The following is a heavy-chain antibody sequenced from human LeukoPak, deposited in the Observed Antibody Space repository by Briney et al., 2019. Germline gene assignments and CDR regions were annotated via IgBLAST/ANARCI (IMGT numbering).Heavy chain of an antibody. CDR1: GFTVSSNY. Sequence: PGGSLRLSCAAAGFTVSSNYMSWVRQAPGKGLEWVSVIYSGGSTYYADSVKGRFTISRDNSKNTLYLQMNSLRAEDTAVYYCARGRYSYGLDYWGQGTLVTVSS. CDR2: IYSGGST. V-gene: IGHV3-53*01. CDR3: ARGRYSYGLDY. D-gene: IGHD5-18*01. J-gene: IGHJ4*02.